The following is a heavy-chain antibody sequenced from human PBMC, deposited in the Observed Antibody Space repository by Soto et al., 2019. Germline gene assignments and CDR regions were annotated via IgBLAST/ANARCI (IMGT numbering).Heavy chain of an antibody. CDR1: GCSIKNTNYH. CDR2: LYYRGAT. V-gene: IGHV4-39*01. CDR3: FGVLAATLDY. J-gene: IGHJ4*01. Sequence: SETLSLTCSVSGCSIKNTNYHWGWIRQPPGKGLEWIGTLYYRGATDYNPSLKSRVTISVDTSKNQLSLNLSSVTATDTAVYYCFGVLAATLDYWGQGTLVTVS. D-gene: IGHD2-21*02.